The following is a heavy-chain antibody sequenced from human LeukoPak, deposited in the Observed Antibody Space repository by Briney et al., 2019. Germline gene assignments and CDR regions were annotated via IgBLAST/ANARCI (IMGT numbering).Heavy chain of an antibody. V-gene: IGHV1-46*01. CDR2: INPSGGST. CDR3: ARDPIVGVENDAFDI. CDR1: GYTFTGYY. Sequence: GASVKVSCKASGYTFTGYYMHWVRQAPGQGLEWMGIINPSGGSTSYAQKFQGRVTMTRDMSTSTVYMELSSLRSEDTAVYYCARDPIVGVENDAFDIWGQGTMVTVSS. D-gene: IGHD1-26*01. J-gene: IGHJ3*02.